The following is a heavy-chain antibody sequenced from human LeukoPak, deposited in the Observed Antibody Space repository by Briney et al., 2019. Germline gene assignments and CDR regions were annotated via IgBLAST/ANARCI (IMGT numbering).Heavy chain of an antibody. V-gene: IGHV3-7*01. CDR2: IKEDGSEK. CDR3: TIAYGMDV. J-gene: IGHJ6*02. CDR1: GFTFSSYW. Sequence: PGGSLRLSCAASGFTFSSYWMSWVRQAPGQGLEWVANIKEDGSEKYYMDSVKGRFTISRDNAKNSLYLQMNSLRAEDTALYYCTIAYGMDVWGQGTTVTVSS.